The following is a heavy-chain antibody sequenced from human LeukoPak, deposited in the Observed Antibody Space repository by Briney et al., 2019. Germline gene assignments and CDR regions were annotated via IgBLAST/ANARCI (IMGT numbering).Heavy chain of an antibody. V-gene: IGHV3-30*02. CDR3: AKTGRNYYDSSGFDY. J-gene: IGHJ4*02. Sequence: GGSLRLSCAASGFTFSSYGMHWVSQAPGKGLEWVAFIRYDGSNKYYADSVKGRFTISRGNSKNTLYLQMNSLRAEDTAVYYCAKTGRNYYDSSGFDYWGQGTPVTGSS. D-gene: IGHD3-22*01. CDR2: IRYDGSNK. CDR1: GFTFSSYG.